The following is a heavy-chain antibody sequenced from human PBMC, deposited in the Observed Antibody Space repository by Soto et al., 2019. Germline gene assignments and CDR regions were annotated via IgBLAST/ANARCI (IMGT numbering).Heavy chain of an antibody. V-gene: IGHV3-74*01. CDR3: ARSRRDGYVNDAFDI. CDR2: INSDGSST. J-gene: IGHJ3*02. CDR1: GFTFSSYW. D-gene: IGHD5-12*01. Sequence: EVQLVESGGGLVQPGGSLRLSCAASGFTFSSYWMHWVRQAPGKGLVWVSRINSDGSSTSYADSVKGRFTISRDNAKNTLYLQMNSLRAEDTAAYYCARSRRDGYVNDAFDIWGQGTMVTVSS.